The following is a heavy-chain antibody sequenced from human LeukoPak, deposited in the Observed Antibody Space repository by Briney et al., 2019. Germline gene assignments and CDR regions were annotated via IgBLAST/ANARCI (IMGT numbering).Heavy chain of an antibody. CDR2: IYYSGST. CDR1: GGSISSSSYY. Sequence: PSETLSLTCTVSGGSISSSSYYWGWIRQPPGKGLEWIGSIYYSGSTYYNPSLKSRVTISVDTSKNQFSLKLSSVTAADTAVYYCASPGDSGYDSHDYWGQGTLVTVSS. CDR3: ASPGDSGYDSHDY. V-gene: IGHV4-39*01. D-gene: IGHD5-12*01. J-gene: IGHJ4*02.